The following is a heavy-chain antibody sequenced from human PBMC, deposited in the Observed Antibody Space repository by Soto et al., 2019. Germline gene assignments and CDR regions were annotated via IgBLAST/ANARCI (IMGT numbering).Heavy chain of an antibody. J-gene: IGHJ4*02. D-gene: IGHD6-6*01. CDR1: GYTFTSYG. V-gene: IGHV1-18*04. CDR2: ISAYNGNT. Sequence: ASVKVSCKASGYTFTSYGISWVRQAPGQGLEWMGWISAYNGNTNYAQKLQGRVTMTTDTSTSTAYRELRSLRSDDTAVYYCARGARASIAAPGWYYFDYWGQGTLVTVSS. CDR3: ARGARASIAAPGWYYFDY.